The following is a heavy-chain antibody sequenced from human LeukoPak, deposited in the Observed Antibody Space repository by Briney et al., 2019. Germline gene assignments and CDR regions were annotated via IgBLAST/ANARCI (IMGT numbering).Heavy chain of an antibody. J-gene: IGHJ3*02. V-gene: IGHV1-2*02. Sequence: ASVKVSCKASGYTFTGYYMHWVRQAPGQGLEWMGWINPDSAGTSYAQKFQGRVAMTGDTSISTAYMELSRLRSDDTAVYYCARQRGGYEALDIWGQGTMVTVSS. CDR2: INPDSAGT. CDR3: ARQRGGYEALDI. CDR1: GYTFTGYY. D-gene: IGHD6-25*01.